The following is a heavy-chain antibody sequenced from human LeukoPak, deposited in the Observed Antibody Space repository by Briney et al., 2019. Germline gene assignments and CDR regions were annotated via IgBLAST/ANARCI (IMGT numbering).Heavy chain of an antibody. D-gene: IGHD2-21*01. V-gene: IGHV1-69*01. CDR1: GGTFSSYA. J-gene: IGHJ5*02. CDR3: ARDAGDCGGDCYLTWFDP. CDR2: IIPIFGTA. Sequence: SVKVSCTASGGTFSSYAISWVRQAPGQGLEWMGGIIPIFGTANYAQKFQGRVTITADESTSTAYMELSSLRSEDTAVYYCARDAGDCGGDCYLTWFDPWGQGTLVTVSS.